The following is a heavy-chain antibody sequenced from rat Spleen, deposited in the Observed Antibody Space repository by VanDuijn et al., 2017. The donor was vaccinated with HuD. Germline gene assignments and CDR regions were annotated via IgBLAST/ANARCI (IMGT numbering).Heavy chain of an antibody. CDR3: ARDLDGYFDY. J-gene: IGHJ2*01. Sequence: QVQLKESGPGLVKPSETLSLTCTVSGFSLTSYHVSWVRQPPGKGLEWMGVIWGDGSTAYNSALKSRLSISRDTSKNQVFLKMNSLQSEDTTTYYCARDLDGYFDYWGQGVMVTVSS. CDR2: IWGDGST. D-gene: IGHD1-12*03. CDR1: GFSLTSYH. V-gene: IGHV2-32*01.